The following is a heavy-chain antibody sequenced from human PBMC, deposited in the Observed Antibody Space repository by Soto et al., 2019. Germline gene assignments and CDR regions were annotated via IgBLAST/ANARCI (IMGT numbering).Heavy chain of an antibody. Sequence: QVPLVQSGVEVKQPGASVKVSCKASGYTFTSYEVNWVRQATGRGLEWMAWMNPNSGDTGYAQKFQCRVTMTRNTSIGTAYMELSSLRSEDTAVYYCARGELLWFVELLRWGQGTLVTVSS. V-gene: IGHV1-8*01. J-gene: IGHJ4*02. CDR3: ARGELLWFVELLR. D-gene: IGHD3-10*01. CDR1: GYTFTSYE. CDR2: MNPNSGDT.